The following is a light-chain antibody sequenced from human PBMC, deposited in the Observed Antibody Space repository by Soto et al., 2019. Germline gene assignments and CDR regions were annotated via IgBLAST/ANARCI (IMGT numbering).Light chain of an antibody. CDR3: QHYGSSSWT. V-gene: IGKV3-20*01. CDR1: QSVSSSY. J-gene: IGKJ1*01. CDR2: GTS. Sequence: EIVLTQSPGTLSLSPGGRATLSCRASQSVSSSYLAWYQQKPAQAPRLLIYGTSSRASRIPDRFSGSGSGTDVTLTISRLEPEDFALYYCQHYGSSSWTVGQGTKVEIK.